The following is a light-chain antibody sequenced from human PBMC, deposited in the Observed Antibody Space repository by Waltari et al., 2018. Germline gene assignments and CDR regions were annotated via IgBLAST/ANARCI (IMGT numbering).Light chain of an antibody. Sequence: DIVMTQSPDSLAVSLGERAIINCKSSQSVLYSSNNKNYLAWYQQKPGQPPKLFIYWASTRELGVPDRFSGRGSGTDFTLTINSLQAEDVAVYYCQQYVVIPWTFGQGTKVEVK. J-gene: IGKJ1*01. CDR3: QQYVVIPWT. CDR1: QSVLYSSNNKNY. V-gene: IGKV4-1*01. CDR2: WAS.